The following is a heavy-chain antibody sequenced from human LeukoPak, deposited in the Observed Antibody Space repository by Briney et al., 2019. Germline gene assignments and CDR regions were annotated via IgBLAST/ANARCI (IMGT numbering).Heavy chain of an antibody. CDR1: GGSFSGYY. V-gene: IGHV4-34*01. CDR3: ARGVGSGSYRDY. D-gene: IGHD1-26*01. J-gene: IGHJ4*02. CDR2: INHSGST. Sequence: PSETLSLTCAVYGGSFSGYYWSWIRQPPGKGLEWIGEINHSGSTNYNPSLKSRVTISVDTSKNQFSLKLSSVTAADTAVYYCARGVGSGSYRDYWGQGTLVTVSS.